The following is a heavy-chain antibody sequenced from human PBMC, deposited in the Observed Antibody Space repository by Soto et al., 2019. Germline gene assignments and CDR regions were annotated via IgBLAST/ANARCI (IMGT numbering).Heavy chain of an antibody. CDR1: GLTFSTYG. Sequence: PGGSLRLSCAVSGLTFSTYGMHWVRQAPGKGLEWVAVISYDVRKTHYADSVRGRFTISRDNSKSTLYLQMNDLRADDTALYYCAEDSLGGMGTVMMPGPDWGQGTLVTVSS. V-gene: IGHV3-30*18. D-gene: IGHD4-17*01. CDR2: ISYDVRKT. CDR3: AEDSLGGMGTVMMPGPD. J-gene: IGHJ4*02.